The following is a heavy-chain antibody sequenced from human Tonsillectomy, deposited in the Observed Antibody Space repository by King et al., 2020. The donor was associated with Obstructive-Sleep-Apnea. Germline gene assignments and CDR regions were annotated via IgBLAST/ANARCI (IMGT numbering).Heavy chain of an antibody. D-gene: IGHD6-19*01. CDR1: GGSFSGYY. Sequence: VQLQQWGAGLLKPSETLSLTCAVYGGSFSGYYWSWVRQPPGTGLEWIGEVNHGGSTNYNPSLKSRVTISVDTSKNQFSLELSSVTAADTAVYYCARGVPGFWGQGTLVTVSS. J-gene: IGHJ4*02. V-gene: IGHV4-34*01. CDR3: ARGVPGF. CDR2: VNHGGST.